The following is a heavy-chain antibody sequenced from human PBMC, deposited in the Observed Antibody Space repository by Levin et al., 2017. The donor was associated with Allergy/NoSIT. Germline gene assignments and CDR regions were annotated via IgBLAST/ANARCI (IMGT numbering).Heavy chain of an antibody. CDR2: ISYDGSNK. D-gene: IGHD4-17*01. V-gene: IGHV3-30-3*01. Sequence: QAGGSLRLSCAASGFTFSSYAMHWVRQAPGKGLEWVAVISYDGSNKYYADSVKGRFTISRDNSKNTLYLQMNSLRAEDTAVYYCARDLETYGDYGITFDYWGQGTLVTVSS. CDR3: ARDLETYGDYGITFDY. J-gene: IGHJ4*02. CDR1: GFTFSSYA.